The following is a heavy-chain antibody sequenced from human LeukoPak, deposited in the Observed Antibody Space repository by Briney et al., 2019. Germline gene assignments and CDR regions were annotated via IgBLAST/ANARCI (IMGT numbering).Heavy chain of an antibody. J-gene: IGHJ3*01. CDR1: GASITSYY. Sequence: SETLSLTCTVSGASITSYYWSWIRQPPGKGLEWIGFVYYSGSNDRNPSLKSRVTLSVDMSQNQVSLKVTSVTAADTAVYYCATGHSWEAFRFWGQGKMVSVSS. V-gene: IGHV4-59*01. CDR3: ATGHSWEAFRF. CDR2: VYYSGSN. D-gene: IGHD6-13*01.